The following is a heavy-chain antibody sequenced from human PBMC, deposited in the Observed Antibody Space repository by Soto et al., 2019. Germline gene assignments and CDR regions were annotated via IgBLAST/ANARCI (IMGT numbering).Heavy chain of an antibody. CDR3: ARDGYYGSGSNNWFDP. Sequence: SVKVSCKASGGTFSSYAISCVRPAPGQGLEWMGGIIPIFGTANYAQKFQGRVTITADESTSTAYMELSSLRSEGTAVYYCARDGYYGSGSNNWFDPWGQGTLVTVSS. V-gene: IGHV1-69*13. D-gene: IGHD3-10*01. CDR1: GGTFSSYA. J-gene: IGHJ5*02. CDR2: IIPIFGTA.